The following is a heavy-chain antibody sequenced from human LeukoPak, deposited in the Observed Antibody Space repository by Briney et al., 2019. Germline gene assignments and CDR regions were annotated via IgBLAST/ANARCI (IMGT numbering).Heavy chain of an antibody. J-gene: IGHJ5*02. V-gene: IGHV3-23*01. Sequence: GGSLRLSCAASGFTFKTHAMSWVRQAPGKGLEWVSRIDDSGVIRSYADSVKGRFTISRDNSKMTLTLQMNSLRAEDTAVYYCARERKNQPSETGNWFDPWGQGTLVTVSS. D-gene: IGHD1-14*01. CDR2: IDDSGVIR. CDR3: ARERKNQPSETGNWFDP. CDR1: GFTFKTHA.